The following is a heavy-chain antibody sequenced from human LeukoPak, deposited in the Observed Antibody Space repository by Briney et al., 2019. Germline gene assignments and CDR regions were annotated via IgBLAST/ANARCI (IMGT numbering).Heavy chain of an antibody. J-gene: IGHJ4*02. D-gene: IGHD5-24*01. V-gene: IGHV4-34*01. CDR2: INHSGST. CDR3: ARVGTDGYNS. CDR1: GGSFGGYY. Sequence: SETLSLTCAVYGGSFGGYYWSWIRQPPGKGLEWIGEINHSGSTNYNPSLKSRVTISVDTSKNQFSLKLSSVTAADTAVYYCARVGTDGYNSWGQGTLVTVSS.